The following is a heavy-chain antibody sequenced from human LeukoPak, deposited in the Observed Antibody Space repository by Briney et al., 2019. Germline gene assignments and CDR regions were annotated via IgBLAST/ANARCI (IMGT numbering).Heavy chain of an antibody. Sequence: PSETLSLTCTVSGGSISSYYWSWIRQPAGKGLEWIGRIYTSGSTNYNPSLKSRVTMSVDTSKNQFSLKLSSVTAADTAVYYCARDSQVPYYYDSSGEYYFDYWGQGTLVTVSS. CDR1: GGSISSYY. V-gene: IGHV4-4*07. D-gene: IGHD3-22*01. CDR2: IYTSGST. J-gene: IGHJ4*02. CDR3: ARDSQVPYYYDSSGEYYFDY.